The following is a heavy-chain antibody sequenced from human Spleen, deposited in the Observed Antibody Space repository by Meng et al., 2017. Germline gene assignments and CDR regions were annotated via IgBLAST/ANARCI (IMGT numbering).Heavy chain of an antibody. CDR1: GDTFSRYP. Sequence: SVKVSCKASGDTFSRYPINWVRQAPGQGLEWIGGSIPILDITNYAQKFQGRVTITADRSTNTVYIELSSLTSGDTAVYYCARPAPRYCSGGGCYFDYWGQGALVTVSS. J-gene: IGHJ4*02. CDR3: ARPAPRYCSGGGCYFDY. V-gene: IGHV1-69*10. CDR2: SIPILDIT. D-gene: IGHD2-15*01.